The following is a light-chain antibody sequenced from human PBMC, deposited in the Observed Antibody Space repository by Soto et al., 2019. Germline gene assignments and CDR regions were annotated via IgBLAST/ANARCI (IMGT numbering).Light chain of an antibody. Sequence: QSVLTQPPSASGTPGQRVTISCSGSSSNIGSNTVSWYQHLPGTAPKLLIFSTTERPSGVPDRISGSKSGTSASLAISGLQSEDEADYYCSSWDGGLNGVVFGGGTKVTVL. CDR3: SSWDGGLNGVV. CDR2: STT. V-gene: IGLV1-44*01. CDR1: SSNIGSNT. J-gene: IGLJ2*01.